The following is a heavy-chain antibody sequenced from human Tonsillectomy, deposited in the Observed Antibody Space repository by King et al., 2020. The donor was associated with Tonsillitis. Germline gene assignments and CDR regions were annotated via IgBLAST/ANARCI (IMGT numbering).Heavy chain of an antibody. CDR2: ISSSSSYI. D-gene: IGHD5-12*01. Sequence: VQLVESGGGLVKPGGSLRLSCAASGFTFSSYSMNWVRQAPGKGLEWVSSISSSSSYIYYADSVKGRFTISRDNAKNSLYLQMNSLRAEDTAVYYCVRERDMVATGWFDPWGQGTLVTVSS. CDR3: VRERDMVATGWFDP. V-gene: IGHV3-21*01. J-gene: IGHJ5*02. CDR1: GFTFSSYS.